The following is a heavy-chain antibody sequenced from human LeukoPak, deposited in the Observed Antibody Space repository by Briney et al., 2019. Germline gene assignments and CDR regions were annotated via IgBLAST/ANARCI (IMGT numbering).Heavy chain of an antibody. J-gene: IGHJ4*02. CDR1: GGSISSYY. V-gene: IGHV4-59*01. CDR3: AGSIAVASYLDY. CDR2: IYYSGST. Sequence: PSETLSLTCTVSGGSISSYYWSWIRQPPGKGLEWIGYIYYSGSTNYNPSPKSRVTISVDTSKNQFSLKLSSVTAADTAVYYCAGSIAVASYLDYWGQGTLVTVSS. D-gene: IGHD6-19*01.